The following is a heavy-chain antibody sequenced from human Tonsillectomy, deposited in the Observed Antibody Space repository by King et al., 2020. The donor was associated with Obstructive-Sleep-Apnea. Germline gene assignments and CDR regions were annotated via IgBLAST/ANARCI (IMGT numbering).Heavy chain of an antibody. V-gene: IGHV3-23*04. CDR1: GFTFSSYA. J-gene: IGHJ6*02. Sequence: VQLVESGGGLVQPGGSLRLSCAASGFTFSSYAMSWVRQAPGKGLEWVSAISGSGGSTYYADSVKGRFTISRDNSKNTLYLQMNSLRADDTAVYYCAKGASTVTTDSYYYGMDVWGQGTTVTVSS. CDR3: AKGASTVTTDSYYYGMDV. D-gene: IGHD4-17*01. CDR2: ISGSGGST.